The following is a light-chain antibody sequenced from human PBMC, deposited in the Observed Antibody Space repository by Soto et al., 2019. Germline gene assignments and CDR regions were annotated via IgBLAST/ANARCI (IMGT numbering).Light chain of an antibody. CDR2: AAS. CDR3: QQSYSTLSWP. J-gene: IGKJ1*01. Sequence: EIQITQSKSSLSASVGDRVTITCRASQSISSYLNWYQQKPGKAPKLLIYAASSLQSGVPSRFSGSGSGTDFTLTISSLQPEDFATYYCQQSYSTLSWPFGQRTKVAI. V-gene: IGKV1-39*01. CDR1: QSISSY.